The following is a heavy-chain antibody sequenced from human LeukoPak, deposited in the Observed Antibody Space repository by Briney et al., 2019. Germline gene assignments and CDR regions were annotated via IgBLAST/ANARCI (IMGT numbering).Heavy chain of an antibody. CDR2: LHSGGFT. CDR1: GFTANSNY. J-gene: IGHJ4*02. D-gene: IGHD6-13*01. CDR3: GKDQNVAAAGVPYDY. V-gene: IGHV3-66*01. Sequence: GGSLRLSCAAFGFTANSNYMGWVRQAPGRGLKWVSLLHSGGFTYYVDSVKGRFTISRDNSKNTLYLQMNSLRAEDTAVYYCGKDQNVAAAGVPYDYWGQGTLVTVSS.